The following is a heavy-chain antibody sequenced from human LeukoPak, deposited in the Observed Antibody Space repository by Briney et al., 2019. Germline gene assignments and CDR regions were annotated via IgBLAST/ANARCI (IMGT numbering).Heavy chain of an antibody. J-gene: IGHJ4*02. CDR1: GFTFTSYW. Sequence: GGSLRLSCAASGFTFTSYWMSWMRQAPGKGLQWVANIKHDGREQYYVDSVKGRFTISRDNARNSLYLQMNSLGVEDTAVYYCKSGGAAPGAFDYWGQGALVTVSS. D-gene: IGHD6-13*01. CDR2: IKHDGREQ. CDR3: KSGGAAPGAFDY. V-gene: IGHV3-7*01.